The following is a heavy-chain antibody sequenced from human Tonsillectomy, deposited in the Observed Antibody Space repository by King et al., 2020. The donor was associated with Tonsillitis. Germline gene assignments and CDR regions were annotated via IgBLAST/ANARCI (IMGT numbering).Heavy chain of an antibody. CDR1: GFTVSNNY. Sequence: QLVQSGGGLVQPGGSLRLSCAASGFTVSNNYMSWVRQAPGKGLEWVSVIYSGGSTYYGDSVKGRFTNSTHNSKNTLYLQMNNLRAEDTAVYYCARGSVVGPVDAIAVGGQGTMVTASS. V-gene: IGHV3-53*04. D-gene: IGHD2-15*01. J-gene: IGHJ3*01. CDR3: ARGSVVGPVDAIAV. CDR2: IYSGGST.